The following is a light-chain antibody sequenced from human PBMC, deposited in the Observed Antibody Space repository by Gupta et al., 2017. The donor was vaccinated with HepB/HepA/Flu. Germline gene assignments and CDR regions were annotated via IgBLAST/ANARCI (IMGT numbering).Light chain of an antibody. J-gene: IGKJ2*01. CDR1: QGVSSSY. V-gene: IGKV3-20*01. Sequence: EMVLTQSPGTLPLSPGERATLSCRASQGVSSSYLAWYQQKSGQPPRLIIYGTSNRPTGIPDRFSGSGSGTDFTLTISRLEPEDFAVYYCQQFGGSPLYTFGQGTKLEI. CDR3: QQFGGSPLYT. CDR2: GTS.